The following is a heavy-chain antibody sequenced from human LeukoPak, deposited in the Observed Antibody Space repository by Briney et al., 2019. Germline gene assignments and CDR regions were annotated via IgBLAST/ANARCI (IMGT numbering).Heavy chain of an antibody. Sequence: PGGSLRLSCAASGFTFSSCSMNWVRQAPGKGLEWVSYISSSSSTIYYADSVKGRFTISRDNAKNSLYLQMNSLRAEDTAVYYCARVRSDYYDSSGYYRIGTGYWGQGTLVTVSS. CDR2: ISSSSSTI. J-gene: IGHJ4*02. CDR3: ARVRSDYYDSSGYYRIGTGY. V-gene: IGHV3-48*01. CDR1: GFTFSSCS. D-gene: IGHD3-22*01.